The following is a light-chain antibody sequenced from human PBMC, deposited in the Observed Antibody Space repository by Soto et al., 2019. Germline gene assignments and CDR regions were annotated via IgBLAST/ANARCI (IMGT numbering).Light chain of an antibody. CDR1: SSDVGGYKY. CDR3: SSYAGINNLGV. V-gene: IGLV2-8*01. J-gene: IGLJ1*01. Sequence: QSVLTQPPSASGSPGQSVTISCTGTSSDVGGYKYVSWYQQHPDKAPKLMIFEVNKRPLGVPDRFSGSKSGNTASLTVSGLQAEDEADYYCSSYAGINNLGVFGTGTKLTVL. CDR2: EVN.